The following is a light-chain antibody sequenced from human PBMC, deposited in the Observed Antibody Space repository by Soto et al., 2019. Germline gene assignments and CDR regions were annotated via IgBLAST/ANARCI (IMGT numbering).Light chain of an antibody. Sequence: DIQMTQSPSALSGSTGDRVTITCQASQDIRHYLNWYQQKPGKAPKLLIYDASKLQTGVPSRFRGSGSGTTFTFIISSLQPEDFAIYYCQQYDKLVTFGRGTKMEMK. CDR1: QDIRHY. CDR3: QQYDKLVT. CDR2: DAS. J-gene: IGKJ1*01. V-gene: IGKV1-33*01.